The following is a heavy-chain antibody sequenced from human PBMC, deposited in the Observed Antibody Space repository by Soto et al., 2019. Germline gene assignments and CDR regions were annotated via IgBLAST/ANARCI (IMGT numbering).Heavy chain of an antibody. CDR2: INSGEGKT. J-gene: IGHJ4*02. D-gene: IGHD1-26*01. CDR1: GYTFTSYA. Sequence: QVQLAQSGAEVKKPGASVKVPCKASGYTFTSYAMHWVRQAPGQRLEWMGWINSGEGKTKYSQKLQGRVTISRDTSASIVYMELSSLRSEDTAVYYCARGSGSHFPYFDHWRQGILVTVSS. CDR3: ARGSGSHFPYFDH. V-gene: IGHV1-3*01.